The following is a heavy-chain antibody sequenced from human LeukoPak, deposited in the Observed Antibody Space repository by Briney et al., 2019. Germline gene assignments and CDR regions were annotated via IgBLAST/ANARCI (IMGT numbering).Heavy chain of an antibody. CDR1: GFTVSSNY. Sequence: GGSLRLSCAASGFTVSSNYMSWVRQAPGKGLEWVSVFYIGGSRYYADSVKGGFTISRDNSKNTLYLQMNSLRADDTAIYYCASGTYCHQYDYWGQGTLVTVAS. CDR3: ASGTYCHQYDY. D-gene: IGHD1-26*01. J-gene: IGHJ4*02. V-gene: IGHV3-66*01. CDR2: FYIGGSR.